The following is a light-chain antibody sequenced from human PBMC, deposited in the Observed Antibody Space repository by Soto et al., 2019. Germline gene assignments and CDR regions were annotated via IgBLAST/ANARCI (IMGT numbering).Light chain of an antibody. CDR1: QSVSRSY. J-gene: IGKJ1*01. CDR2: GAS. V-gene: IGKV3-20*01. CDR3: QQYGSSPVT. Sequence: EIVLTQSRGTLSLSPGAGAIQSCRASQSVSRSYLAWYQQKPGQAPRLLIYGASSRATGIPDRFSGSGSGTDFTLTISRLEPEDLALYYCQQYGSSPVTCGQGTKVDIK.